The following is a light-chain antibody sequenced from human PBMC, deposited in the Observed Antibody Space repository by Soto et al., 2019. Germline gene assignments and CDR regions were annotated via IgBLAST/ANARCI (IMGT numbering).Light chain of an antibody. J-gene: IGKJ1*01. CDR2: AAS. CDR3: QHYNSYSEG. CDR1: QGISSY. Sequence: AIRMTQSPSSLSASTGDRVTITCRASQGISSYLAWYQQKPGKAPKLLIYAASTLQSGVPSRFSGSGSGTEFTLTISSLQPDDFATYYCQHYNSYSEGFGQGAKVDI. V-gene: IGKV1-8*01.